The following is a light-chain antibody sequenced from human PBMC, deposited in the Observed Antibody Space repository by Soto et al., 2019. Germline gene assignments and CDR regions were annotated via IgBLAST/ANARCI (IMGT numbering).Light chain of an antibody. CDR3: QSYDSSLSGYV. Sequence: QSVLTQPPSVSGAPGQRVTISCTGSSSNIGAGYDVHWYPQLPGTAPKLLIYGNSNRPSGVPDRFSGSKSGPSASLAITGLQAEDESDYYCQSYDSSLSGYVFGTGTKLTVL. J-gene: IGLJ1*01. CDR1: SSNIGAGYD. V-gene: IGLV1-40*01. CDR2: GNS.